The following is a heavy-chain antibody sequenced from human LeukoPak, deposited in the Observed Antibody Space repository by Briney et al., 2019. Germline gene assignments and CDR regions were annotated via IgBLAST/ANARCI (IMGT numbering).Heavy chain of an antibody. D-gene: IGHD2/OR15-2a*01. V-gene: IGHV3-53*01. CDR3: ARTASLSDRAFDV. J-gene: IGHJ3*01. Sequence: PGGSLRLSCAASGFTVSSNYMFWVRQAPGKGLEWVSVIYSGGNTYYADSVKGRFTISRDISKNTLYLQMNSLRGEDTAVYYCARTASLSDRAFDVWGQGTMVTVSP. CDR2: IYSGGNT. CDR1: GFTVSSNY.